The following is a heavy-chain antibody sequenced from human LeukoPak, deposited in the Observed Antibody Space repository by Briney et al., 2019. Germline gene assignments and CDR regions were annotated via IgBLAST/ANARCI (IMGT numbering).Heavy chain of an antibody. V-gene: IGHV4-39*01. Sequence: SETLSLTCTVSGGSISSSSYYSGWLRQPPGKGLEWIATIYYTGSTYYSPSLKSRVTISVDTSKNQFSLRLRSVTAADTAVYYCARHEVRGARSFDYWGQGILVPVSS. D-gene: IGHD3-10*01. CDR3: ARHEVRGARSFDY. CDR1: GGSISSSSYY. J-gene: IGHJ4*02. CDR2: IYYTGST.